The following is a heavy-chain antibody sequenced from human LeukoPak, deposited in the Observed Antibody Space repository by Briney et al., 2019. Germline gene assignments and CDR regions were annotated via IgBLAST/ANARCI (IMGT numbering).Heavy chain of an antibody. CDR1: GFTFSSYE. Sequence: GGSLRLSCAASGFTFSSYEMNWGRQAQGKGLEWVSYISSSGSSIYYADSVKGRFTISRDNAKNSLYLQMNSLRAEDTALYYCAREGAFGDRDYWGQGTLVTVSS. D-gene: IGHD4-17*01. J-gene: IGHJ4*02. CDR2: ISSSGSSI. V-gene: IGHV3-48*03. CDR3: AREGAFGDRDY.